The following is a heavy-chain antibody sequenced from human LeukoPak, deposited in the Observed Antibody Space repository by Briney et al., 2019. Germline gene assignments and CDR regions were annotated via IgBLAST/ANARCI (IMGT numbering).Heavy chain of an antibody. D-gene: IGHD5-18*01. Sequence: GESLKISCKGSGYSFTSYWIGWVRQMPGKGLEWMGIIYPGDSDTRYSPSIQGQVTISADKSISTAYLQWSSLKASDTAMYYCATGGYSYGYAEYFQHWGQGTLVTVSS. CDR2: IYPGDSDT. CDR1: GYSFTSYW. CDR3: ATGGYSYGYAEYFQH. J-gene: IGHJ1*01. V-gene: IGHV5-51*01.